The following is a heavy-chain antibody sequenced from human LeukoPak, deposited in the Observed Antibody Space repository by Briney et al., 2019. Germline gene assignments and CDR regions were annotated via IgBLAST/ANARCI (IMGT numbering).Heavy chain of an antibody. CDR2: ISYDGSNK. Sequence: GGSLRLSCAASGFTFSSYAMHWVRQAPGKGLEWVAVISYDGSNKYYADSVKGRFTISRDNSKNTLYLQMNSLRAEDTAAYYCARGGRDYYGSGSYFDYWGQGTLVTVSS. J-gene: IGHJ4*02. V-gene: IGHV3-30-3*01. D-gene: IGHD3-10*01. CDR3: ARGGRDYYGSGSYFDY. CDR1: GFTFSSYA.